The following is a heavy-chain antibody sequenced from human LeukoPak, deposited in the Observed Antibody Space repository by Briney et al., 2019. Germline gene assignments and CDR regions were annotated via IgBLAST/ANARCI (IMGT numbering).Heavy chain of an antibody. J-gene: IGHJ4*02. Sequence: SETLSLTCAVSGGSISSSNWWSWVRQPPGKGLEWIGEIYHSGSTNYNPSLKSRVTISVDKSKNQFSLKLSSVTAADTAVYYCARALGAAAHGAFDYWGQGTLVTVSS. CDR3: ARALGAAAHGAFDY. V-gene: IGHV4-4*02. D-gene: IGHD6-25*01. CDR2: IYHSGST. CDR1: GGSISSSNW.